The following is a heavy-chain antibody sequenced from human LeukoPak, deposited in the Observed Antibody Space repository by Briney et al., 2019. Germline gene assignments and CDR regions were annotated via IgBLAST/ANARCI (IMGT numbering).Heavy chain of an antibody. Sequence: GGSLRLSCAASGLTLSTYSMNWVRQAPGKGLEWVSSISTDSRYIYYADSVKGRFTISRDNAKNSLYLQMNSLRAEDTAVYYCARDLAAGFDYWGQGTLVTVSS. CDR2: ISTDSRYI. D-gene: IGHD6-19*01. CDR1: GLTLSTYS. J-gene: IGHJ4*02. CDR3: ARDLAAGFDY. V-gene: IGHV3-21*01.